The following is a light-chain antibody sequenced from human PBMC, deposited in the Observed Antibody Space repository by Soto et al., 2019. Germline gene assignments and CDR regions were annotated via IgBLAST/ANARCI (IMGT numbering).Light chain of an antibody. J-gene: IGLJ2*01. Sequence: QSVLTQPPSASGTPGQRVTISCSGSNSNIGNKYVYWYQQLPGTAPKLVMYRNNHRPSGVPDRFSGSKSGTSDSLAISGLRSEDEADYYCAAWDDGVGGPAFGGGTKLTVL. CDR2: RNN. V-gene: IGLV1-47*01. CDR3: AAWDDGVGGPA. CDR1: NSNIGNKY.